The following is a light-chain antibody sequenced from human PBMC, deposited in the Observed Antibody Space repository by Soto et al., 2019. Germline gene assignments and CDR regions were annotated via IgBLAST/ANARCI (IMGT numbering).Light chain of an antibody. CDR1: QGISSW. J-gene: IGKJ1*01. V-gene: IGKV1-5*01. CDR2: DAS. CDR3: QQYNSYSWT. Sequence: DIQMTQSPSTLSASVGDRFTITCRASQGISSWFAWYQQKPWQAPKLLIYDASALPRGVPSRFSGSGSGTKFTLTIASLQPDDFATYYCQQYNSYSWTFGQGTKVDTK.